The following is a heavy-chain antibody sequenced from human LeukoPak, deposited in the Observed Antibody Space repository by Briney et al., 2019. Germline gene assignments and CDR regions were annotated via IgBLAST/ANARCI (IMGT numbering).Heavy chain of an antibody. V-gene: IGHV4-59*01. D-gene: IGHD3-22*01. Sequence: KTSETLSLTCTVSGGSISSYYWSWIRQPPGKGLEWIGYIYYSGSTNYNPSLKSRVTISVDTSKNQFSLKLSSVTAADTAVYYCARGRIYYDSSGYYFDYWGQGTLVTVSS. J-gene: IGHJ4*02. CDR1: GGSISSYY. CDR3: ARGRIYYDSSGYYFDY. CDR2: IYYSGST.